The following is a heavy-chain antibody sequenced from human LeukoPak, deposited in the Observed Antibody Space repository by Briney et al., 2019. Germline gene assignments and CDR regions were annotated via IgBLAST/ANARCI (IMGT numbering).Heavy chain of an antibody. V-gene: IGHV1-2*02. D-gene: IGHD4-23*01. Sequence: ASVKVSCKASGYTFICYYMHWVRQAPGQGLEWMGWINPNSGGTNYAQKFQGRVTMTRDTSITTAYMELSRLRSDDTAVYYCARVGVATTAVIPDYFDHWGQGTLVTVSS. J-gene: IGHJ4*02. CDR2: INPNSGGT. CDR3: ARVGVATTAVIPDYFDH. CDR1: GYTFICYY.